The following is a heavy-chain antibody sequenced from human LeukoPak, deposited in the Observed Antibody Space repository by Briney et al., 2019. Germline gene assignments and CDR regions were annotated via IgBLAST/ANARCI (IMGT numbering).Heavy chain of an antibody. J-gene: IGHJ6*04. CDR3: ARDWGYDILTGYYYYGMDV. CDR2: IYYSGST. D-gene: IGHD3-9*01. CDR1: GGSISSYY. Sequence: SETLSLTCTVSGGSISSYYWSWIRQPPGKGLEWIGYIYYSGSTNYNPSLKSRVTISVDTSKNQFSLKLSSVTAADTAVYYCARDWGYDILTGYYYYGMDVWGKGTTVTVSS. V-gene: IGHV4-59*01.